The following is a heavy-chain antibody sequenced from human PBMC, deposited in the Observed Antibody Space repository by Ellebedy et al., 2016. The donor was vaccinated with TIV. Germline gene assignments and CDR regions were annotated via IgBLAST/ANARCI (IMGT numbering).Heavy chain of an antibody. D-gene: IGHD6-6*01. J-gene: IGHJ6*02. CDR1: GYTLTELS. V-gene: IGHV1-24*01. Sequence: ASVKVSCKVSGYTLTELSMHWVRQAPGKGLEWMGGFDPEDGETIYAQKFQGRVTITADKSTSTAYMELSSLRSEDTAVYYCASPLRGYSSSHTPGYYGMDVWGQGTTVTVSS. CDR3: ASPLRGYSSSHTPGYYGMDV. CDR2: FDPEDGET.